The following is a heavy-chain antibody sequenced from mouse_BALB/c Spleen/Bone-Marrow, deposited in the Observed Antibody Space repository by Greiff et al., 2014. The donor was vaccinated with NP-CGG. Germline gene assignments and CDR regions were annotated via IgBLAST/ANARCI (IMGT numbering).Heavy chain of an antibody. CDR1: GFNIKDTY. Sequence: VQLQQSGADLVKPGAPVKLSCTASGFNIKDTYMHWVKQRPEQGLEWIGRIDPANGNTKYDPKFQGKATITADTSSNTAYLQLSSLTSEDTAVYYCARGDYYGGSFFAYWGQGTLVTVSA. D-gene: IGHD1-1*01. J-gene: IGHJ3*01. CDR3: ARGDYYGGSFFAY. V-gene: IGHV14-3*02. CDR2: IDPANGNT.